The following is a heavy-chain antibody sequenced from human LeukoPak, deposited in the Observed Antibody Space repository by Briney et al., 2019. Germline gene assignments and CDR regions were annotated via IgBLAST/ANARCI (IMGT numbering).Heavy chain of an antibody. J-gene: IGHJ4*02. CDR3: ATTNDGGGYQWGDFFDF. D-gene: IGHD3-22*01. CDR1: GCTSNSHA. Sequence: ASVEVSCKASGCTSNSHAISWVRQAPGQGLEWMGRIIPNLGTTNRAQNFQDRVTLTADKSTNTAYMELTSLTSDDTAVYYCATTNDGGGYQWGDFFDFWGQGTLVTVSS. V-gene: IGHV1-69*10. CDR2: IIPNLGTT.